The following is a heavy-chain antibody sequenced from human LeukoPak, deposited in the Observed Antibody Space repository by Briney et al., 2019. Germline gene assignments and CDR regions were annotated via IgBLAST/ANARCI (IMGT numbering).Heavy chain of an antibody. J-gene: IGHJ4*02. CDR3: ARQGSMVTLDY. V-gene: IGHV5-51*01. CDR2: ISPGDSDT. Sequence: GESLKISCKGSGYSFTTYWIGWVRQMPGKGLEWMGIISPGDSDTSYSPSFQGHVTLSVDKSISTAYLQWSSLKASDTAMYYCARQGSMVTLDYWGQGTLVTVSS. CDR1: GYSFTTYW. D-gene: IGHD4/OR15-4a*01.